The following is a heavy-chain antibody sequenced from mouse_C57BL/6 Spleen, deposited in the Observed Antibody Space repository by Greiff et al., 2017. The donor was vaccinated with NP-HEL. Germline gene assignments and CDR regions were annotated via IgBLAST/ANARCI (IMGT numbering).Heavy chain of an antibody. CDR2: IYPGDGDT. V-gene: IGHV1-80*01. J-gene: IGHJ4*01. CDR1: GYAFSSYW. Sequence: VQLQQSGAELVKPGASVKISCPASGYAFSSYWMNWVKQRPGKGLEWIGQIYPGDGDTNYNGKFKGKATLTADKSSSTAYMQLSSLTSEDSAVYFCASSDPYYAMDYWGQGTSVTVSS. CDR3: ASSDPYYAMDY.